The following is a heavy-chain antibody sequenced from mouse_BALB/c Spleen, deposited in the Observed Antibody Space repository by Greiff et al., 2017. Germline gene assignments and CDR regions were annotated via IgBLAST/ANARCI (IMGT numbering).Heavy chain of an antibody. CDR2: ISSGGST. J-gene: IGHJ1*01. V-gene: IGHV5-6-5*01. D-gene: IGHD1-1*01. CDR3: ARLIKGYFDV. Sequence: EVMLVESGGGLVKPGGSLKLSCAASGFTFSSYAMSWVRQTPEKRLEWVASISSGGSTYYPDSVKGRFTISRDNARNILYLQMSSLRSEDTAMYYCARLIKGYFDVWGAGTTVTVSS. CDR1: GFTFSSYA.